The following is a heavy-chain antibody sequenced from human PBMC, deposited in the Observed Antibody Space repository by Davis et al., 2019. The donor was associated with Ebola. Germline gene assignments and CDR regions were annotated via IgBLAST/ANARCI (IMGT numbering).Heavy chain of an antibody. Sequence: ASVKVSCKASGYTFTGYYMHWVRQAPGQGLEWMGWINPNSGGTNYAQKFQGWVTMIRNTSISTAYMELSSLRSEDTAVYYCARGWRVVVPAAMGGYNWFDPWGQGTLVTVSS. CDR2: INPNSGGT. CDR3: ARGWRVVVPAAMGGYNWFDP. J-gene: IGHJ5*02. CDR1: GYTFTGYY. D-gene: IGHD2-2*01. V-gene: IGHV1-2*04.